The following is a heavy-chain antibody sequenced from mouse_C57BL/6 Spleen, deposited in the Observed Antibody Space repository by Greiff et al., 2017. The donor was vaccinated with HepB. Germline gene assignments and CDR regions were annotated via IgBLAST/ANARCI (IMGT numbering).Heavy chain of an antibody. J-gene: IGHJ4*01. Sequence: QVQLQQSGPELVKPGASVKISCKASGYSFTSYYIHWVKQRPGQGLEWIGWIYPGSGNTKYNEKFKGKATLTADTSSSPAYMQLSSLTSEDSAVYYCARSGYSNSYAMDYWGQGTSVTVSS. V-gene: IGHV1-66*01. CDR1: GYSFTSYY. CDR2: IYPGSGNT. D-gene: IGHD2-5*01. CDR3: ARSGYSNSYAMDY.